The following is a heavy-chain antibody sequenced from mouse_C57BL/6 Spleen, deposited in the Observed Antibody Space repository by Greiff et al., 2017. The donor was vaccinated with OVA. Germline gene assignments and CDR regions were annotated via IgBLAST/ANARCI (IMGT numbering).Heavy chain of an antibody. Sequence: VQLQQPGTELVKPGASVKLSCKASGYTFTSYWMHWVKQRPGQGLEWIGNINPSNGGTNYNEKFKSKSTLTVDKSSSTAYMQLSSLTSADSAVYYGARGYYYGSSPWFAYWGQGTLVTVAA. D-gene: IGHD1-1*01. CDR2: INPSNGGT. V-gene: IGHV1-53*01. CDR3: ARGYYYGSSPWFAY. J-gene: IGHJ3*01. CDR1: GYTFTSYW.